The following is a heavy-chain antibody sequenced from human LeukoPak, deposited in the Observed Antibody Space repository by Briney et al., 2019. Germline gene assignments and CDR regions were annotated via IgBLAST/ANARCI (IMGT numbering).Heavy chain of an antibody. D-gene: IGHD6-13*01. CDR2: TYYRSKWYN. CDR3: ARTDFGIAAAGTLDY. Sequence: KPSQTLSLTCAISGDSVSSNSAASNWIRQSPSRGLEWLGRTYYRSKWYNDYAASVKSRITINPDTSKNQFSLQLNSVTPEDTAVYYCARTDFGIAAAGTLDYWGQGTLVTVSS. V-gene: IGHV6-1*01. CDR1: GDSVSSNSAA. J-gene: IGHJ4*02.